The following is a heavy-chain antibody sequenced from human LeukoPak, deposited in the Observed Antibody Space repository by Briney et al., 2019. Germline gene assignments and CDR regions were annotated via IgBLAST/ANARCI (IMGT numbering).Heavy chain of an antibody. Sequence: PGGSLRLSCAASGFTFSSYSMNWVRQAPGRGLEWFSSISSSSSYIYYADSVKGRFTISRDNAKNTLYLQMNSLRAEDTAVYYCARASSIAVAPLDYWGQGTLVTVSS. CDR3: ARASSIAVAPLDY. J-gene: IGHJ4*02. V-gene: IGHV3-21*01. D-gene: IGHD6-19*01. CDR2: ISSSSSYI. CDR1: GFTFSSYS.